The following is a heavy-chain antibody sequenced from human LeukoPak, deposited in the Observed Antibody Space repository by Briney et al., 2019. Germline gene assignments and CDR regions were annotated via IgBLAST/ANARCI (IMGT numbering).Heavy chain of an antibody. CDR2: IKQDGSEI. Sequence: GGSLRLSCAASRFTFSSYWMSWVRQAPGKGLEWVGNIKQDGSEILYADSVKGRFTTSRDNAKNSLYLQMNSLRAEDTALYYCAKDKWGRSYYYDSSGEFDYWGQGTLVTVSS. J-gene: IGHJ4*02. CDR3: AKDKWGRSYYYDSSGEFDY. D-gene: IGHD3-22*01. V-gene: IGHV3-7*03. CDR1: RFTFSSYW.